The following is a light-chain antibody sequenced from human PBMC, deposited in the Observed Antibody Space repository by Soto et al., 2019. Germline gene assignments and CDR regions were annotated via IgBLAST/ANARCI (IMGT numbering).Light chain of an antibody. CDR2: AAS. J-gene: IGKJ1*01. CDR1: QSVSGH. V-gene: IGKV3-15*01. CDR3: QQYHDWPWT. Sequence: EIVITQSPATLSVSPGERATLSCRASQSVSGHLAWYRQEPGQPPRLLVYAASTGATGIPARFRGSGSGTEFTLTINSLQSEDFALYYCQQYHDWPWTFGQGTKV.